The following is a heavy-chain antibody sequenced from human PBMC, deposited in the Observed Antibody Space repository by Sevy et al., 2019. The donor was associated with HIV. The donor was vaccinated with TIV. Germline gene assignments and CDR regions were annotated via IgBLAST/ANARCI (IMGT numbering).Heavy chain of an antibody. V-gene: IGHV3-7*01. CDR1: GFTFDAFW. CDR2: IRPDGNEI. CDR3: ARRYFDL. Sequence: GGSLRLSCAASGFTFDAFWMQWVRQAPGKGLEWVANIRPDGNEIYYAESVRGRFTISRDNSKESLYLQMSNLRVEDTATYSCARRYFDLWGQGALVTVSS. J-gene: IGHJ4*02.